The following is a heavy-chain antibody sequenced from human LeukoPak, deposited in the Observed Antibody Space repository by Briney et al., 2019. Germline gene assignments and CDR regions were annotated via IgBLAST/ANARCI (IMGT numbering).Heavy chain of an antibody. V-gene: IGHV4-34*01. J-gene: IGHJ3*02. CDR1: GGSFSGYY. Sequence: PSETLSLTCAVYGGSFSGYYWSWIRQPPGKGLEWIGEINHSGSTNYNPSLKSRVTISVDTSKHQFSLQLSSVTAADTAVYYCARVMSRYYYDSSGYYLDAFDIWGQGTMVTVSS. CDR3: ARVMSRYYYDSSGYYLDAFDI. CDR2: INHSGST. D-gene: IGHD3-22*01.